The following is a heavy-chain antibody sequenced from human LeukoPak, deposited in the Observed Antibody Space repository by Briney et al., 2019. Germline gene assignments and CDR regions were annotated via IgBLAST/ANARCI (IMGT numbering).Heavy chain of an antibody. CDR2: ISGSGGST. CDR1: GGTFSSYA. Sequence: GASVKVSCKASGGTFSSYAMGWVRQAPGKGLEWVSGISGSGGSTYYADSVKGRFTISRDNSKNTLYLQMNSLRAEDTAVYYCARDYYDNSGYYYSAHWGQGTLVTVSS. D-gene: IGHD3-22*01. J-gene: IGHJ4*02. V-gene: IGHV3-23*01. CDR3: ARDYYDNSGYYYSAH.